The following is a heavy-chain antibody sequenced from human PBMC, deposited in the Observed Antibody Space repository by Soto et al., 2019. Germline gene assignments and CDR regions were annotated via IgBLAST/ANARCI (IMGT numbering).Heavy chain of an antibody. J-gene: IGHJ1*01. CDR1: GYTFTSYG. CDR2: ISAYNGNT. D-gene: IGHD3-22*01. CDR3: ARGLGYYYDSSGLRAEYFQH. V-gene: IGHV1-18*01. Sequence: ASVKVSCKASGYTFTSYGISWVRQAPGQGLEWMGWISAYNGNTNYAQKLQGRVTMTTDTSTSTAYMELRSLRSDDTAVYYCARGLGYYYDSSGLRAEYFQHWGQGTLVTVSS.